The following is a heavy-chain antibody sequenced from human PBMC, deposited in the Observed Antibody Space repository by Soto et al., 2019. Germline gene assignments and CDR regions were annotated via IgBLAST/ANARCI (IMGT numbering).Heavy chain of an antibody. CDR3: AKIPTDSSGYYHYDY. Sequence: HPGGSLRLSCAASGFTFSSYAMSWVRQAPGKGLEWVSAISGSGGSTYYADSVKGRFTISRDNSKNTLYLQMNSLRAEDTAVYYCAKIPTDSSGYYHYDYWGQGTLVTVSS. D-gene: IGHD3-22*01. J-gene: IGHJ4*02. CDR2: ISGSGGST. V-gene: IGHV3-23*01. CDR1: GFTFSSYA.